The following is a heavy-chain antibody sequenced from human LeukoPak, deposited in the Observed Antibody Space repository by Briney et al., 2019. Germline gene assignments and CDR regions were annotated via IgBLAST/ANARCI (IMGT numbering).Heavy chain of an antibody. J-gene: IGHJ6*03. CDR1: GFTFDDYA. V-gene: IGHV3-43D*03. D-gene: IGHD1-26*01. CDR2: ISWDGGST. Sequence: GGSLRLSCAASGFTFDDYAMHWVRQAPGKGLEWVSLISWDGGSTYYADSVKGRFTISRDNSKNSLYLQMNSLRAEDTALYYCAKDRGSGRVYYYYYMDVWGKGTTVTVSS. CDR3: AKDRGSGRVYYYYYMDV.